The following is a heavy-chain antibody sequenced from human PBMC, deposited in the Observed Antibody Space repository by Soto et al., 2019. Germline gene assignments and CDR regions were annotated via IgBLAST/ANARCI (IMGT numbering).Heavy chain of an antibody. J-gene: IGHJ6*02. CDR1: ECTFGDHA. CDR2: ITSNGGNT. CDR3: ARRIPFGYGMDV. Sequence: GRPLRLSCEALECTFGDHASSWVRQATGKGLEYVSAITSNGGNTDYASSVKGRFTISRDNSKNTLYLQMGSLIAEDMAVSYCARRIPFGYGMDVWGQGTTVTGSS. D-gene: IGHD2-21*01. V-gene: IGHV3-64*01.